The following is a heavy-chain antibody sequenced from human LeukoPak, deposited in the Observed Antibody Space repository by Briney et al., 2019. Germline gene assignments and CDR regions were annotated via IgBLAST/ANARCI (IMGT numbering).Heavy chain of an antibody. D-gene: IGHD5-24*01. CDR3: ARVMTTIEGNWFDP. V-gene: IGHV4-39*01. J-gene: IGHJ5*02. CDR2: IFYSGNT. CDR1: GGSISSSSYY. Sequence: SETLSLTCTVSGGSISSSSYYWGWIRQPPGKGLEWIGNIFYSGNTDYSPSLKSRVTMSVDTSKNQFSLNLRSVTAADTAVYFCARVMTTIEGNWFDPWGQGTLVTVSS.